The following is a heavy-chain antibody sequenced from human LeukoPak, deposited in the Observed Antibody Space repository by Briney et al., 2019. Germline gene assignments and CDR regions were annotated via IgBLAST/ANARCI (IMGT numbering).Heavy chain of an antibody. D-gene: IGHD2-2*01. CDR1: GGSLSGYY. CDR3: ARVYSSTSCFDV. CDR2: INHSGST. Sequence: ESSETLSLTCAVYGGSLSGYYCSWIRQPPGKGLEWIGEINHSGSTNYNPSLKSRVTISVDTSKNQFSLKLSSVTAADTAVYYCARVYSSTSCFDVWGQGTTVTVSS. J-gene: IGHJ6*02. V-gene: IGHV4-34*01.